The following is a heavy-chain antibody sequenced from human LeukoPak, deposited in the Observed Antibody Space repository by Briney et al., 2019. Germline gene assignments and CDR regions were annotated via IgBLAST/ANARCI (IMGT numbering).Heavy chain of an antibody. CDR3: ATQSITLVVVISPFDY. CDR2: IQDDGATT. D-gene: IGHD3-22*01. Sequence: PGGSLRLSCAASGFTFSTFPMHWVCQAPGKGLEWVALIQDDGATTNYADSVRGRFTISRDNSKSTVYLQMNSLKPDDTAVYYCATQSITLVVVISPFDYWGQGTLVTVSS. CDR1: GFTFSTFP. J-gene: IGHJ4*02. V-gene: IGHV3-30*02.